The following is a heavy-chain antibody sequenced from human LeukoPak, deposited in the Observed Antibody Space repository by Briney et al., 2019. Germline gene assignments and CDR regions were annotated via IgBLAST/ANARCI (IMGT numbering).Heavy chain of an antibody. D-gene: IGHD3-9*01. CDR2: ISSSGSTI. V-gene: IGHV3-48*03. CDR1: GFTFSSYE. CDR3: ARSLTVRYFDWLSDGMDV. Sequence: GGSLRLSCAASGFTFSSYEMDWVRQGPGKGLEWVSYISSSGSTIYYADSVKGRFTISRDNAKNSLYLQMNSLRAEDTAVYYCARSLTVRYFDWLSDGMDVWGQGTTVTVSS. J-gene: IGHJ6*02.